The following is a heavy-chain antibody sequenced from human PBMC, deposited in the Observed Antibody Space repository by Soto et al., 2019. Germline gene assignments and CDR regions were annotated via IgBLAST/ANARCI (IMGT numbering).Heavy chain of an antibody. CDR2: INPNSGGT. CDR1: GYTFTGYY. CDR3: ARDDSSGPGRFDP. J-gene: IGHJ5*02. V-gene: IGHV1-2*04. D-gene: IGHD3-22*01. Sequence: ASVKVSCKASGYTFTGYYMHWVRQAPGQGLEWMGWINPNSGGTNYAQKFQGWVTMTRDTSTSTAYMELRSLRSDDTAVYYCARDDSSGPGRFDPWGQGTLVTVSS.